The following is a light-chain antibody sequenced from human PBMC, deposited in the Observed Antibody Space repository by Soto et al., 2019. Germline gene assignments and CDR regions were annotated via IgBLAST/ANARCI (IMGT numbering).Light chain of an antibody. Sequence: EIVLTQSPGTLSLSPGERATLSCRASQSVSSSYLAWYQQKPGQAPRLLIYGASSRATGIPDRFSGSGSGTDFTLTISRLEPEYFAVYYCQQYGSSHPFTFGQGTRLEIK. CDR2: GAS. V-gene: IGKV3-20*01. CDR1: QSVSSSY. J-gene: IGKJ5*01. CDR3: QQYGSSHPFT.